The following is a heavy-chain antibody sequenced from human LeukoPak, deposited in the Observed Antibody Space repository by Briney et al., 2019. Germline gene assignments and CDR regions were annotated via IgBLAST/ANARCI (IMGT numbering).Heavy chain of an antibody. V-gene: IGHV3-30*18. D-gene: IGHD3-22*01. CDR3: AKGKSSGYSVDY. CDR1: GFTFSSYG. CDR2: ISYDGSNK. J-gene: IGHJ4*02. Sequence: GRSLRLSCAASGFTFSSYGMHWVRQAPGKELEWVAVISYDGSNKYYADSVKGRFTISRDNSKNTLYLQMNSLRAEDTAVYYCAKGKSSGYSVDYWGQGTLVTVSS.